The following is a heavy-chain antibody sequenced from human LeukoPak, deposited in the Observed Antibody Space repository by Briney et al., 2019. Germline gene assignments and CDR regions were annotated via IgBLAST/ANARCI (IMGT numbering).Heavy chain of an antibody. J-gene: IGHJ6*03. CDR2: ISYDGSNK. CDR3: ARVAIDYYGSGSDDYYYYYMDV. CDR1: GFTFSSYA. Sequence: GRSLRLSCAASGFTFSSYAMHWVRQAPGKGLEWVAVISYDGSNKYYADSVKGRFTISRDNSKNTLYLQMNSLRAEDTAVYYCARVAIDYYGSGSDDYYYYYMDVWGKGTTVTVSS. D-gene: IGHD3-10*01. V-gene: IGHV3-30*04.